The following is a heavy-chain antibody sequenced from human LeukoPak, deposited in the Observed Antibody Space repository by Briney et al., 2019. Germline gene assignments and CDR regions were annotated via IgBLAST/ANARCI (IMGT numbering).Heavy chain of an antibody. CDR1: GGSFSGYY. CDR3: ARQYDSGWYKGYFQY. Sequence: SETLSLTCGVNGGSFSGYYWSWIRQPPGKGLEWIGEINHIGSTNYNPSLKSRVTISADTSKNQFSLKLSSVTAADTAVCYCARQYDSGWYKGYFQYWGQGTLVTVSS. V-gene: IGHV4-34*01. J-gene: IGHJ1*01. CDR2: INHIGST. D-gene: IGHD6-19*01.